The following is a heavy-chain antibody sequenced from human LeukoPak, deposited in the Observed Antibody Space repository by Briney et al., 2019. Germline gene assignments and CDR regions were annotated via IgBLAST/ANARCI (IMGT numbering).Heavy chain of an antibody. CDR1: GFSFSNYV. V-gene: IGHV3-64*01. D-gene: IGHD2-15*01. J-gene: IGHJ3*02. Sequence: GGSLRLSCAASGFSFSNYVMHWVRQAPGKGLEYVSAIMPNGETRGYANSMKGRFTISRDNSKNTLHLQMGSPRAEDMAIYYCARDRDGGFAFDIWDQGTLVTVSS. CDR3: ARDRDGGFAFDI. CDR2: IMPNGETR.